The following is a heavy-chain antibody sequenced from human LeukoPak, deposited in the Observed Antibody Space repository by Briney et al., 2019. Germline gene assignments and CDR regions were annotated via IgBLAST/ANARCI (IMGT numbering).Heavy chain of an antibody. V-gene: IGHV3-9*01. CDR2: ISWNSGRI. Sequence: GGSLRLSCAASGFTFDDYAMHWVRQAPGKGLEWVSGISWNSGRIDYADSEKGRFTISRDNAKNSLYLQMNSLRPEDTALYYCAKDIDTSGSFDYFDYWGQGTLVTVSS. CDR3: AKDIDTSGSFDYFDY. J-gene: IGHJ4*02. CDR1: GFTFDDYA. D-gene: IGHD1-26*01.